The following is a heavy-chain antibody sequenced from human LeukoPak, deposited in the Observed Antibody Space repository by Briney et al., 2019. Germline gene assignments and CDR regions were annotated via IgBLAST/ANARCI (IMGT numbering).Heavy chain of an antibody. CDR3: AKRGIVIRGILIIGFHKEAYYFDY. CDR2: ISGSASGT. CDR1: GIIVSNYA. V-gene: IGHV3-23*01. J-gene: IGHJ4*02. D-gene: IGHD3-10*01. Sequence: GGSLRLSWVVSGIIVSNYAINWVRQAPGKGLEWVSGISGSASGTKYADSVKGRFTISRDNSLNTVYLQMNSLRAEDTAVYFCAKRGIVIRGILIIGFHKEAYYFDYWGQGILVTVSS.